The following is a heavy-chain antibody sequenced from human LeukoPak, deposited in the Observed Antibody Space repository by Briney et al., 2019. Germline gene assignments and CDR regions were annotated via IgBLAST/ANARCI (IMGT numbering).Heavy chain of an antibody. V-gene: IGHV1-69*06. CDR3: ARHMVRGVIIPPDY. D-gene: IGHD3-10*01. Sequence: SVKVSCKASGGTFSSYAISWVRQAPGQGLEWMGGIIPIFGTANYAQKFQGRVTITADKSTSTAYMELSSLRSEDTAVYYCARHMVRGVIIPPDYWGQGTLVTVSS. J-gene: IGHJ4*02. CDR1: GGTFSSYA. CDR2: IIPIFGTA.